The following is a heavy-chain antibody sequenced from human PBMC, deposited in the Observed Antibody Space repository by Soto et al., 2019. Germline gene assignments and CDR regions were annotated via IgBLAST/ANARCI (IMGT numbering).Heavy chain of an antibody. Sequence: VQLVESGGALVQPGGSLRLSCAASGYSFDAYIMNRVRQAPGKGLEWVSSINPRGLTKFYADSVRGRFTISRDDASSSLFLQMNNLRAEDTAVYYCATWYGNHYFGLDVWGQGTTVTVSS. CDR2: INPRGLTK. V-gene: IGHV3-48*01. J-gene: IGHJ6*02. CDR3: ATWYGNHYFGLDV. D-gene: IGHD6-13*01. CDR1: GYSFDAYI.